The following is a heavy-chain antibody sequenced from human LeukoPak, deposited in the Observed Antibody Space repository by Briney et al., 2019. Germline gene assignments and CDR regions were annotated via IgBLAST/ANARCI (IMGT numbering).Heavy chain of an antibody. D-gene: IGHD1-26*01. CDR3: ARGAAYSGSYSW. Sequence: MGWMNPNSGNTGYAQKFQGRVTMTRNTSISTAYMELSSLRSEDTAVYYCARGAAYSGSYSWWGQGTLVTVSS. V-gene: IGHV1-8*01. J-gene: IGHJ4*02. CDR2: MNPNSGNT.